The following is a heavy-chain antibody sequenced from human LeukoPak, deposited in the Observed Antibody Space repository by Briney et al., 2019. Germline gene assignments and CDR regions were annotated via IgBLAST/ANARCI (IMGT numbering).Heavy chain of an antibody. CDR2: IKPDGSEE. D-gene: IGHD6-13*01. V-gene: IGHV3-7*05. J-gene: IGHJ4*02. CDR1: GFTFSTYW. CDR3: AKPSRSSSNEY. Sequence: PGRSLRLSCAASGFTFSTYWMTWARQAPGKGLEWVATIKPDGSEEYYVDSVKGRFTISRDNAKNSLYLQMNSLRAEDTAVYYCAKPSRSSSNEYWGQGTLVTVSS.